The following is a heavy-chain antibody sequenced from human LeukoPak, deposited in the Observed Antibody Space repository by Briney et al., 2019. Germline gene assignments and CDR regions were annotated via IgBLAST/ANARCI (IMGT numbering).Heavy chain of an antibody. Sequence: GGSLRLSCAASGFTFSSYGMHWVRQAPGKGLEWVGRIKSKTDGGTTDYAAPVKGRFTISRDDSKNTLYLQMNSLKTEDTAVYYCTTGLSSGWPAALRASGYWGQGTLVTVSS. CDR2: IKSKTDGGTT. CDR1: GFTFSSYG. J-gene: IGHJ4*02. V-gene: IGHV3-15*01. CDR3: TTGLSSGWPAALRASGY. D-gene: IGHD6-19*01.